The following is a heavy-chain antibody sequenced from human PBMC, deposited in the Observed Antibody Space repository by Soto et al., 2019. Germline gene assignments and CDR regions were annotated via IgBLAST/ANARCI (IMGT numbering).Heavy chain of an antibody. CDR3: ASSVYCGGGSCSYPQYYYYGMDV. J-gene: IGHJ6*02. D-gene: IGHD2-15*01. CDR2: IIPMFGTA. Sequence: QVQLVQSGAEVKKPGSSVKVSCKASGGTFSSYAISWVRQAPGQGLEWMGGIIPMFGTADYAQKFQGRVTITADESTSTAYMELSSLRSEDTAVYYCASSVYCGGGSCSYPQYYYYGMDVWGQGTTVTVSS. CDR1: GGTFSSYA. V-gene: IGHV1-69*12.